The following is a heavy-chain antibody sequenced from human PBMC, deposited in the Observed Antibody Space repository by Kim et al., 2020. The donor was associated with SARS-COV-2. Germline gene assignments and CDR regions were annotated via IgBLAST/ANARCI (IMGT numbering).Heavy chain of an antibody. V-gene: IGHV3-15*01. D-gene: IGHD3-22*01. CDR2: IKSKTDGGTT. Sequence: GGSLRLSCAASGFTFSNAWMSWVRQAPGKGLEWVGRIKSKTDGGTTDYAAPVKGRFTISRDDSKNTLYLQMNSLKTEDTAVYYCTTDRVSSITMIVSYAFDIWGQGTMVTVSS. J-gene: IGHJ3*02. CDR3: TTDRVSSITMIVSYAFDI. CDR1: GFTFSNAW.